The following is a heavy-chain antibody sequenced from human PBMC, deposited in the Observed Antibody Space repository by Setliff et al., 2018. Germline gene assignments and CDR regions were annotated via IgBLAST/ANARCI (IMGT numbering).Heavy chain of an antibody. CDR2: TIPSFGST. CDR3: ASEGVDTRSSTDYRYYMDV. CDR1: GGTFRSYG. J-gene: IGHJ6*03. V-gene: IGHV1-69*05. D-gene: IGHD5-18*01. Sequence: SVKVSCKASGGTFRSYGISWVRQAPGQGLEWMGGTIPSFGSTNYAQKFQDRVTIITDEYTSTAYMELSSLRTEDTAVYYCASEGVDTRSSTDYRYYMDVWGKGTTVTVSS.